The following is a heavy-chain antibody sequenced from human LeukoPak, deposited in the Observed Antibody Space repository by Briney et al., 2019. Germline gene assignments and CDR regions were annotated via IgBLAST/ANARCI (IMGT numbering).Heavy chain of an antibody. CDR1: GGTFSSYA. J-gene: IGHJ4*02. V-gene: IGHV1-2*02. Sequence: GASVKVSCKASGGTFSSYAISWVRQAPGQGLEWMGGIIPNSGGTNYAQKFQGRVTMTRDTSTSTVYMELSSLRSEDTAVYYCARFAVHRRLLVTGQFGLDYWGQGTLVTVSS. CDR3: ARFAVHRRLLVTGQFGLDY. D-gene: IGHD3-9*01. CDR2: IIPNSGGT.